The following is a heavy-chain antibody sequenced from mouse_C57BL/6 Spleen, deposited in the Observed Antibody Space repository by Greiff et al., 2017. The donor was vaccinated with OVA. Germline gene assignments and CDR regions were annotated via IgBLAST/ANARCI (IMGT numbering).Heavy chain of an antibody. J-gene: IGHJ4*01. CDR3: ARYYYGSSYDAMDY. CDR2: INPNNGGT. V-gene: IGHV1-26*01. CDR1: GYTFTDYY. Sequence: VQLQQSGPELVKPGASVKISCKASGYTFTDYYMNWVKQSHGKSLEWIGDINPNNGGTSYNQKFKGKATLTVAKSSSTAYMELRSLTSEDSAVYYCARYYYGSSYDAMDYWGQGTSVTVSS. D-gene: IGHD1-1*01.